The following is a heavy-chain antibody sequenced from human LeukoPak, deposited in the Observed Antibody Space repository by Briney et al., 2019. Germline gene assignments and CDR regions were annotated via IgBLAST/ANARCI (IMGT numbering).Heavy chain of an antibody. D-gene: IGHD4-17*01. V-gene: IGHV3-7*01. CDR1: GFTFSSYW. CDR2: IKQDGSEK. J-gene: IGHJ4*02. CDR3: ARSDYGDYQPPYYFDY. Sequence: PGGSLRLSCAASGFTFSSYWMSWVRQAPGKGLEWVANIKQDGSEKYYVDSVKGRFTISRDNAKNSLYLQMNSLRAEDTAVYYCARSDYGDYQPPYYFDYWGQGTLVTVSS.